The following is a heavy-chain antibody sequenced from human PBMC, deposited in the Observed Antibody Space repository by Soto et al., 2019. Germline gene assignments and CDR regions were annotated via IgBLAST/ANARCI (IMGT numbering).Heavy chain of an antibody. Sequence: QVQLVESGGGVVQPGRSLRLSCAASGYTFSSYGMHWVRQAPGKGLEWVAVIWYDGSNKYYADSVKGRFTISRDNSKNTLYLQMNSLRAEDTAVYYCARGYSSGWYDWNHEPLDYWGQGTLVTVSS. CDR1: GYTFSSYG. CDR3: ARGYSSGWYDWNHEPLDY. D-gene: IGHD6-19*01. V-gene: IGHV3-33*01. J-gene: IGHJ4*02. CDR2: IWYDGSNK.